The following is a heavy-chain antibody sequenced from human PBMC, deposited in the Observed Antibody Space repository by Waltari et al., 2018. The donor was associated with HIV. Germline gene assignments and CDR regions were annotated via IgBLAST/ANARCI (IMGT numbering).Heavy chain of an antibody. CDR1: GSSMNTDHY. V-gene: IGHV4-38-2*01. CDR2: ASHSGGT. J-gene: IGHJ2*01. D-gene: IGHD3-3*01. CDR3: ARAGVVPALFDL. Sequence: QVQLQESGPGLVKPSETLSLTCVVSGSSMNTDHYWGWIRQPPGKGLEWLGSASHSGGTFHNASLKSRVTISVDRSKNQCSLKVNSVTAADTAVYYCARAGVVPALFDLWGRGTLVTVSS.